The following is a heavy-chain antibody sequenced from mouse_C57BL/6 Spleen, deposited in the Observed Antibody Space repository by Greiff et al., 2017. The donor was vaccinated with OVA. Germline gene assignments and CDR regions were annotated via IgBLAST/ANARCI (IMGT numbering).Heavy chain of an antibody. CDR3: ARSFYYYGSSYDYAMDY. V-gene: IGHV1-64*01. CDR1: GYTFTSYW. CDR2: IHPNSGST. Sequence: QVQLQQPGAELVKPGASVKLSCKASGYTFTSYWMHWVKQRPGQGLEWIGMIHPNSGSTNYNEKFKSKATLTVDKSSSTAYMQLSSLTSEDSAVYYCARSFYYYGSSYDYAMDYWGQGTSVTVSS. D-gene: IGHD1-1*01. J-gene: IGHJ4*01.